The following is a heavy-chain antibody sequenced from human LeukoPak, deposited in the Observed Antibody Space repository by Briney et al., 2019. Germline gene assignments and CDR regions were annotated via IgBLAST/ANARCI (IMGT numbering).Heavy chain of an antibody. CDR1: GGTFSSYA. J-gene: IGHJ4*02. Sequence: ASVKVSCKASGGTFSSYAISWVRQAPGQGLEWMGGIIPIFGTANYAQKFQGRVTITADASTSTAYMELSSLRSEDTAVYYCASSQARVVRGVIEDDYWGQGTLVTVSS. D-gene: IGHD3-10*01. CDR3: ASSQARVVRGVIEDDY. CDR2: IIPIFGTA. V-gene: IGHV1-69*13.